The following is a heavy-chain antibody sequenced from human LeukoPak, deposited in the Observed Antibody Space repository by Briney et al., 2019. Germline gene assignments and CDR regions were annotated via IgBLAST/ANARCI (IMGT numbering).Heavy chain of an antibody. CDR3: CAVVATIDTLYYFDY. Sequence: SVMVSCKASGGTFSSYAISWVRQAPGQGLEWMGRIIPIFGTANYAQKFQGRVTITTDESTSTAYMELSSLRSEDTAVYYCCAVVATIDTLYYFDYWGQGTLVTVSS. J-gene: IGHJ4*02. V-gene: IGHV1-69*05. CDR1: GGTFSSYA. D-gene: IGHD5-12*01. CDR2: IIPIFGTA.